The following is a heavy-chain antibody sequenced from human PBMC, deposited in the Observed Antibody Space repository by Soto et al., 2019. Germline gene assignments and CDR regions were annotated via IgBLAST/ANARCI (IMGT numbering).Heavy chain of an antibody. Sequence: PGGSLRLSCSASGFTFSSYAMHWVRQAPGKGLEYVSAISSNGGSTYYADPVKGRFTISRDNSKNTLYLQMSSLRAEDTAVYYCVHLWFGELLRGNYYSYGMHVWGQGTTVTVSS. CDR3: VHLWFGELLRGNYYSYGMHV. CDR1: GFTFSSYA. D-gene: IGHD3-10*01. CDR2: ISSNGGST. J-gene: IGHJ6*02. V-gene: IGHV3-64D*08.